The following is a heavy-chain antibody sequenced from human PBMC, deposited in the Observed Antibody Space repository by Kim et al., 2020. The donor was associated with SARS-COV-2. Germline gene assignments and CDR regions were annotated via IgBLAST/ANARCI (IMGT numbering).Heavy chain of an antibody. J-gene: IGHJ5*02. D-gene: IGHD6-13*01. CDR2: IYHSGST. CDR1: GYSISSGYY. CDR3: ARVLSLAAAGQNWFDP. V-gene: IGHV4-38-2*02. Sequence: SETLSLTCTVSGYSISSGYYWGWIRQPPGKGLEWIGSIYHSGSTYYNPSLKSRVTISVDTSKNQFSLKLSSVTAADTAVYYCARVLSLAAAGQNWFDPWGQGTLVTVSS.